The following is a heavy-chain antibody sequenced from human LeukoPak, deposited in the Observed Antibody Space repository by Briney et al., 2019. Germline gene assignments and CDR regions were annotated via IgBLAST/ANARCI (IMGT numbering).Heavy chain of an antibody. CDR1: GFTFSSYA. CDR2: ISYDGSNK. D-gene: IGHD6-19*01. Sequence: GRSLRLSCAASGFTFSSYAMHWVRQAPGKGLEWVAVISYDGSNKYYADSVKGRFTISRDNSKNTLYLQMNSLRAEDTAVYYCAVAKDIAVAGNDAFDIWGQATMVTVSS. J-gene: IGHJ3*02. V-gene: IGHV3-30*04. CDR3: AVAKDIAVAGNDAFDI.